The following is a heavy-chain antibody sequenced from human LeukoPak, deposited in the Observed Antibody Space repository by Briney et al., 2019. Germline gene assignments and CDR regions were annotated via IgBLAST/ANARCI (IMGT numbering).Heavy chain of an antibody. CDR2: IYYSGST. Sequence: PETLSLTCTVSGGSISSYYWSWIRQPPGKGLERIGYIYYSGSTNYNPSLKSRVTISVDTSKNQFSLKLSSVTAADTAVYYCARLRTDAFDIWGQGTMVTVSS. CDR1: GGSISSYY. V-gene: IGHV4-59*01. J-gene: IGHJ3*02. CDR3: ARLRTDAFDI. D-gene: IGHD4-17*01.